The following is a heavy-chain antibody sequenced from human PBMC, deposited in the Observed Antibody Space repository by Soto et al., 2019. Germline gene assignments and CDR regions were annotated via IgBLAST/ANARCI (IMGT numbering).Heavy chain of an antibody. D-gene: IGHD2-21*02. CDR2: ISSSSSYI. V-gene: IGHV3-21*01. CDR3: ARVAYCGGDCYTGHDAFDI. J-gene: IGHJ3*02. CDR1: GFTFSSYS. Sequence: GGSLRLSCAASGFTFSSYSMNWVRQAPGKGLEWVSSISSSSSYIYYADSVKGRFTISRDNAKNPLYLQMNSLRAEDTAVYYCARVAYCGGDCYTGHDAFDIWGQGTMVTVSS.